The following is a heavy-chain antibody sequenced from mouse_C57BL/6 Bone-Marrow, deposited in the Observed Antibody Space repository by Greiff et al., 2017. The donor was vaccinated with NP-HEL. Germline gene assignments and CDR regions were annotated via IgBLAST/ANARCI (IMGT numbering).Heavy chain of an antibody. V-gene: IGHV5-9*01. D-gene: IGHD1-1*01. Sequence: DVMLVESGGGLVKPGGSLKLSCAASGFTFSSYTMSWVRQTPEKRLEWVATISGGGGNTYYPDSVKGRFTISRDNAKNTLYLQMSSLRSEDTALYYCARQCYYYGRRYFDYWGQGTTLTVSS. CDR3: ARQCYYYGRRYFDY. CDR1: GFTFSSYT. CDR2: ISGGGGNT. J-gene: IGHJ2*01.